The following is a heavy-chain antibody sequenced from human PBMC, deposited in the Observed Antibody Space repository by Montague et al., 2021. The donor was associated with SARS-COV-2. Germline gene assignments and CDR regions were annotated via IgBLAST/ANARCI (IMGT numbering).Heavy chain of an antibody. V-gene: IGHV3-13*04. CDR1: GFSFSSYD. D-gene: IGHD6-13*01. Sequence: SLRLSCAASGFSFSSYDMHWVRQATGKGLEWVSTIGTAGDTYYPGSVKGRFTISRENAKNSLYLQMNSPRAGDTAVYYCARVAHSSSWPMYWYFDLWGRGTLVTVSS. CDR2: IGTAGDT. J-gene: IGHJ2*01. CDR3: ARVAHSSSWPMYWYFDL.